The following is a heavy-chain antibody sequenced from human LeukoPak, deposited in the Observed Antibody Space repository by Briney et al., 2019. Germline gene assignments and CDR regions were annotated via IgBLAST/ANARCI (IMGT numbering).Heavy chain of an antibody. Sequence: SVKVSCKASGGTFSSYAISGVRQAPGQGLEWMGRIISIFGTANYAQKFQGRVTITTDESTSTAYMELSSLRSEDTAVYYCANHDFWSGYPTQTSFDYWGQGTLVTVSS. V-gene: IGHV1-69*05. D-gene: IGHD3-3*01. CDR3: ANHDFWSGYPTQTSFDY. J-gene: IGHJ4*02. CDR1: GGTFSSYA. CDR2: IISIFGTA.